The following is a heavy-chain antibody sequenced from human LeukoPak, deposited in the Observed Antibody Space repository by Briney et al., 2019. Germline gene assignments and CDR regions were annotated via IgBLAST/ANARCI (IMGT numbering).Heavy chain of an antibody. Sequence: SETLSLTCAVYGGSFSGYYWSWIRQPPGKGLEWIGEINHSGSTNYNPSLKSRVTISVDTSKNQFSLKLSSVTAADTAVYYCARARPVHYYGSGSYLYYFDHWGQGTLVTVSS. D-gene: IGHD3-10*01. CDR2: INHSGST. CDR1: GGSFSGYY. CDR3: ARARPVHYYGSGSYLYYFDH. J-gene: IGHJ4*02. V-gene: IGHV4-34*01.